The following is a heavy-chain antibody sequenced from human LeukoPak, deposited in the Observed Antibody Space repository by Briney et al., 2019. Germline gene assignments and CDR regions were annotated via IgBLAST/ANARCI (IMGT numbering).Heavy chain of an antibody. D-gene: IGHD6-19*01. CDR1: GYTFTGYY. Sequence: ASVKVSCKASGYTFTGYYMHWVRQAPGQGLEWMGWINPNSGGTNYAQKFRGRVTMTRDTSISTAYMELSRLRSDDTAVYYCARMAVAGTGIFDYWGQGTLVTVSS. CDR2: INPNSGGT. V-gene: IGHV1-2*02. CDR3: ARMAVAGTGIFDY. J-gene: IGHJ4*02.